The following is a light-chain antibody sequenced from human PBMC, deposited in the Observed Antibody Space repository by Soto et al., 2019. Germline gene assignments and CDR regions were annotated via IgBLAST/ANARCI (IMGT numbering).Light chain of an antibody. J-gene: IGLJ3*02. Sequence: QSALTQPASVSGSPGQSITISCTETNSDFATYNLVSWYQQHPGKAPKLLIYEVTKRPSGVSNRFSGSQSGNTASLTISGLQAEDEADYYCFSYVHPNTLVFGGGTKLTVL. CDR2: EVT. CDR3: FSYVHPNTLV. V-gene: IGLV2-23*02. CDR1: NSDFATYNL.